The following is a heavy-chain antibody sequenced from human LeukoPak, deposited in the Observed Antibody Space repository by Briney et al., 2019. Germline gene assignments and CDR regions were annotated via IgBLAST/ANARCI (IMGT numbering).Heavy chain of an antibody. CDR1: GGSISSYY. J-gene: IGHJ4*02. CDR3: ARDGEKTQYYFDY. V-gene: IGHV4-59*01. Sequence: PSETLSLTCTVSGGSISSYYWSWIRQPPGKGLEWIGYIYYSGGTNYNPSLKSRVTISVDTSKNQFSLKLSSVTAADTAVYYCARDGEKTQYYFDYWGQGTLVTVSS. CDR2: IYYSGGT. D-gene: IGHD4-17*01.